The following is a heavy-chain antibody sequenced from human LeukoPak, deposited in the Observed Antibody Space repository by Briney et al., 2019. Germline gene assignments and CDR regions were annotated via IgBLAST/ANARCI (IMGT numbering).Heavy chain of an antibody. J-gene: IGHJ3*02. CDR3: ALELTDAFDI. D-gene: IGHD4/OR15-4a*01. CDR1: GFTFSDHY. CDR2: TRNKANSYTT. Sequence: GGSLRLSCAASGFTFSDHYMDWVRQAPGKELEWVGRTRNKANSYTTEYAASVKGRFTISRDDSKNSLYLQMNSLKTEDTAVYYCALELTDAFDIWGQGTMVTVSS. V-gene: IGHV3-72*01.